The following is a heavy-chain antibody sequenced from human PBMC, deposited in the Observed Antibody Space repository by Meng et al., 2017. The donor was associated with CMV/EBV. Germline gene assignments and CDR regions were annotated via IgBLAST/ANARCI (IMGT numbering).Heavy chain of an antibody. J-gene: IGHJ5*02. V-gene: IGHV4-61*01. CDR3: ARDPYYGSGSYYT. CDR2: IYYSGST. CDR1: GGSVSSGSYY. D-gene: IGHD3-10*01. Sequence: FSGGSVSSGSYYWSWIRQPPGKVLEWIGYIYYSGSTNYTPSLKSRVTISVDTSKNQFSLKLSSVTAADTAVYYCARDPYYGSGSYYTWGQGTLVTVSS.